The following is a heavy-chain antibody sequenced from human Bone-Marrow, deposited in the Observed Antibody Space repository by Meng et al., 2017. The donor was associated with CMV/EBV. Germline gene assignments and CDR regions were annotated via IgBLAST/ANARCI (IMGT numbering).Heavy chain of an antibody. CDR1: GGSFSGYY. J-gene: IGHJ6*02. Sequence: GSLRLSCAVYGGSFSGYYWSWIRQPPGKGLEWIGEINHSGSTNYNPSLKSRVTISVDTSKNQFSLKLNSVTAADTAVYYCARAGLVVVITRLLYGLDVWGQGTTVISP. D-gene: IGHD3-22*01. V-gene: IGHV4-34*01. CDR3: ARAGLVVVITRLLYGLDV. CDR2: INHSGST.